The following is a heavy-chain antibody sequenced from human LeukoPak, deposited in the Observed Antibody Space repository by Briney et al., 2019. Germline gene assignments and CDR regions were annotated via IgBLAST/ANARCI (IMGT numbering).Heavy chain of an antibody. D-gene: IGHD3-10*01. CDR3: TTDSEVLDAFDI. CDR2: IKSKTDGGTT. V-gene: IGHV3-15*01. CDR1: GFTFSNAW. Sequence: GGSLRLSCAASGFTFSNAWMSWVRQAPGKGLEWVGRIKSKTDGGTTDYAAPVKGRFTISRDDSKNTLYLQMNSLKTEDTAVYYCTTDSEVLDAFDIWGQGQWSPSLQ. J-gene: IGHJ3*02.